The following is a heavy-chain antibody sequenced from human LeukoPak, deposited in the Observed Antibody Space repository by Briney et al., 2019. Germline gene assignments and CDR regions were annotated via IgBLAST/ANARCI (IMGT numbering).Heavy chain of an antibody. CDR1: GGTFSSYA. J-gene: IGHJ4*02. CDR3: AREAASEYYFDY. D-gene: IGHD6-25*01. Sequence: SVKVSCKASGGTFSSYAISWVRQAPGQGLEWMGGITPIFGTANYAQKFQGRVTITADESTSTAYTELSSLRSEDTAVYYCAREAASEYYFDYWGQGTLVTVSS. CDR2: ITPIFGTA. V-gene: IGHV1-69*13.